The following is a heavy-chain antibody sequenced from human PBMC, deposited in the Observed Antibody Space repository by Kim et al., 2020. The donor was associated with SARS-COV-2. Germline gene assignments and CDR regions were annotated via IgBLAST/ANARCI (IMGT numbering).Heavy chain of an antibody. CDR3: ANNDNYRSLNN. D-gene: IGHD4-4*01. CDR2: ISTNGRGT. Sequence: GGSLRLSCAASGFTFSNYAMTWVRQPPGTGLEWVSAISTNGRGTSYADSVKGRFTISRDNSRNTLYLQINSLRAEDTAVYYCANNDNYRSLNNWGQGTLVTVSS. V-gene: IGHV3-23*01. CDR1: GFTFSNYA. J-gene: IGHJ4*02.